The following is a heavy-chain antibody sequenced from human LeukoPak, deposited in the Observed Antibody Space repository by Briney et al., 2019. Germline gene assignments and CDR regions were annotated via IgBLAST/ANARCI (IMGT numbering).Heavy chain of an antibody. CDR1: GYTFTNYG. V-gene: IGHV1-18*01. D-gene: IGHD6-6*01. CDR3: ARDYSRVAAPYYFDS. J-gene: IGHJ4*02. Sequence: ASLKVSCKASGYTFTNYGISWVRQAPGQGLEWMSCISAYDGSTNYAQKLQGRVTMTTDTSTSTAYMELRSLRSDDAAVYFCARDYSRVAAPYYFDSWGQGTLVTVSS. CDR2: ISAYDGST.